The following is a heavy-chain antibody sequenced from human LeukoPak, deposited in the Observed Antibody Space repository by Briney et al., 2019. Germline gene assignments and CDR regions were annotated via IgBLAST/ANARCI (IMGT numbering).Heavy chain of an antibody. CDR3: ARSYAVAGTFDY. V-gene: IGHV1-2*04. CDR1: GGTFSSYA. D-gene: IGHD6-19*01. CDR2: MNPNSGGT. Sequence: ASVKVSCKASGGTFSSYAISWVRQATGQGLEWMGWMNPNSGGTNYAQKFQGWVTMTRDTSISTAYMELSRLRSDDTAVYYCARSYAVAGTFDYWGQGTLVTVSS. J-gene: IGHJ4*02.